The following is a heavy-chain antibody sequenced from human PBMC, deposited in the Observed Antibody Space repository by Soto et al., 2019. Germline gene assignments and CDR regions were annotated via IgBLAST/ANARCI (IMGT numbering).Heavy chain of an antibody. Sequence: GSLRLSCAASGFTFSSYCMNWVRQAPGKGLEWVSYISSSSSTIYYADSVKGRFTISRDNAKNSLYLQMNSLRAEDTAVYYCASPPVVVAATFAFDIWGQGTMVTVSS. J-gene: IGHJ3*02. CDR1: GFTFSSYC. D-gene: IGHD2-15*01. CDR2: ISSSSSTI. V-gene: IGHV3-48*01. CDR3: ASPPVVVAATFAFDI.